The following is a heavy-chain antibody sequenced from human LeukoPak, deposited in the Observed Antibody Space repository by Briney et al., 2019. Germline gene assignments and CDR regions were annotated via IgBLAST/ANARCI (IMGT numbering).Heavy chain of an antibody. D-gene: IGHD3-3*01. CDR2: IKQDGSEK. J-gene: IGHJ4*02. CDR1: GFTFSSYW. Sequence: GGSLRLSCAASGFTFSSYWMSWLRQAPGKGLEWVANIKQDGSEKYYVDSVKGRFTISRDNAKNSLYLQMNSLRAEDTAVYYCARAYYDFWSGYPHYFDYWGQGTLVTVSS. CDR3: ARAYYDFWSGYPHYFDY. V-gene: IGHV3-7*01.